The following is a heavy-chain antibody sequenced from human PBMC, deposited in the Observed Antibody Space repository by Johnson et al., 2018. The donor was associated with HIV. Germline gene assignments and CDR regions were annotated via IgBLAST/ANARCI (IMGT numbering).Heavy chain of an antibody. CDR1: GFTFSSYA. CDR2: ISGSGGST. Sequence: VQLVESGGGLVQPGGSLRLSCAASGFTFSSYAMSWVRQAPGKGLEWVSAISGSGGSTYYADSVKGRFTISRDNSKNTLYLQMNSLKTEDTAVYYCTTGSSGSNAFDIWGQGTMVTVSS. V-gene: IGHV3-23*04. D-gene: IGHD3-22*01. CDR3: TTGSSGSNAFDI. J-gene: IGHJ3*02.